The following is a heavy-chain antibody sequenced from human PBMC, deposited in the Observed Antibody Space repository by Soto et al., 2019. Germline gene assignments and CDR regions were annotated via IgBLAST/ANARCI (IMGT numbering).Heavy chain of an antibody. Sequence: QVQLQQWGAGLLKPSETLSLTCAVYGGSFSGYYWSWIRQPPGKGLEWIGEINHSGNTNYNPSLKSRVTISVDTSKNQFSLKLSSVTAADTAVYYCARLPVAGTNYDYCMDVWGQGTTVTVSS. CDR1: GGSFSGYY. J-gene: IGHJ6*02. V-gene: IGHV4-34*01. CDR3: ARLPVAGTNYDYCMDV. CDR2: INHSGNT. D-gene: IGHD6-19*01.